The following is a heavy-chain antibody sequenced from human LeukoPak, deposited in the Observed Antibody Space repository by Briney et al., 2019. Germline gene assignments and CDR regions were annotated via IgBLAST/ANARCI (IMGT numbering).Heavy chain of an antibody. D-gene: IGHD2-15*01. Sequence: ASVKVSCKASGYTFTSYGISWVRQAPGQGLERMGWISAYNGNTNYAQKLQGRVTMTTDTSTSTAYMELRSLRSDDTAVYYCAIGYCSGGSCYPTSYWGQGTLVTVSS. CDR3: AIGYCSGGSCYPTSY. J-gene: IGHJ4*02. CDR1: GYTFTSYG. CDR2: ISAYNGNT. V-gene: IGHV1-18*01.